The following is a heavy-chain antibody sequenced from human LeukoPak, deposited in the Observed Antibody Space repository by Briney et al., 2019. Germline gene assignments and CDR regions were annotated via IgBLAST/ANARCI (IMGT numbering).Heavy chain of an antibody. V-gene: IGHV4-4*07. Sequence: SETLSLTCTVSGGSISSYTWSWTRQPAGMGLEWIGRFYSSGATNYNPSFESRVTMSVDTPKNQFYLKLKSVTAADTAVYYCARETHNTGWNGDLWGQGTLVTVSS. CDR1: GGSISSYT. J-gene: IGHJ5*02. CDR2: FYSSGAT. D-gene: IGHD1-1*01. CDR3: ARETHNTGWNGDL.